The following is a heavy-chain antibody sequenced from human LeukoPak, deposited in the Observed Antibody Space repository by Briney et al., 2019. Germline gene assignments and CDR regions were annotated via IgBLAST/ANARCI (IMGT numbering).Heavy chain of an antibody. J-gene: IGHJ4*02. V-gene: IGHV4-34*01. D-gene: IGHD3-10*01. CDR1: GGSFSGYY. CDR3: ARARLRFYYGSGSYYSSFDY. CDR2: INHSGST. Sequence: SETLSLTCAVYGGSFSGYYWSWIRQPPGKGLERIAEINHSGSTNYNPSLKSRATISVDTSKNQFSLKLSSVTAADTAVYYCARARLRFYYGSGSYYSSFDYWGQGTLVTVSS.